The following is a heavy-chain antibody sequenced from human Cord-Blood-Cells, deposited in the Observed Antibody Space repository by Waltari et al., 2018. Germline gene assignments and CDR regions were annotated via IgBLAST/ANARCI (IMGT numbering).Heavy chain of an antibody. CDR3: AKVWGSGSYYNPFDY. CDR1: GFTFSSYA. Sequence: EVQLLESGGGLVQPGGSLRLSCAASGFTFSSYAMSWVRQAPGKGLEWVSAISGSGGSTYYDESVKGRFTISRDNSKNTLYLQMNSLRAEDTAVYYCAKVWGSGSYYNPFDYWGQGTLVTVSS. D-gene: IGHD3-10*01. CDR2: ISGSGGST. J-gene: IGHJ4*02. V-gene: IGHV3-23*01.